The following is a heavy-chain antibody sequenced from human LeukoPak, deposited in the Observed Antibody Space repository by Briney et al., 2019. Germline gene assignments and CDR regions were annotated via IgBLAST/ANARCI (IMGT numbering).Heavy chain of an antibody. CDR2: ISSSSSYI. D-gene: IGHD4-17*01. V-gene: IGHV3-21*04. J-gene: IGHJ4*02. Sequence: PGGSLRLCCAASGFTFSTYTMNWVRQAPGKGLEWVSSISSSSSYIYYADSVKGRFTISRDNSKNTLYLQMNSLRAEDTAVYYCATSTLILRLIFDYWGQGTLVTVSS. CDR1: GFTFSTYT. CDR3: ATSTLILRLIFDY.